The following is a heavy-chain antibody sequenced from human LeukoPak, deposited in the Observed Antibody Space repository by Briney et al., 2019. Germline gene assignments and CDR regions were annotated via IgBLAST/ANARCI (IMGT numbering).Heavy chain of an antibody. J-gene: IGHJ3*02. V-gene: IGHV4-59*01. D-gene: IGHD3-3*01. CDR2: IYYSGST. CDR1: GGSISSYY. Sequence: SETLSLTCTVSGGSISSYYWSWIRQPPGKGLEWIGYIYYSGSTNYNPSLKSRVTISVDTSKNQFSLKLSSVTAADTAVYYCARAVGGPYDFWSGDAFDIWGQGTMVTVSS. CDR3: ARAVGGPYDFWSGDAFDI.